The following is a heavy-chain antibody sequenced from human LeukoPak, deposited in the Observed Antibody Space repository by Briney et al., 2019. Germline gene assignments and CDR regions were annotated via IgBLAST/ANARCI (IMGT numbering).Heavy chain of an antibody. D-gene: IGHD3-16*02. CDR2: IYYSGST. V-gene: IGHV4-61*05. J-gene: IGHJ4*02. Sequence: SETLSLTCTVSGGSISSSSYYWGWIRQPPGKGLEWIGYIYYSGSTNYNPSLKSRVTISVDTSKNQFSLKLSSVTAADTAVYYCARSDYVWGSYRLSPLFLDYWGQGTLVTVSS. CDR3: ARSDYVWGSYRLSPLFLDY. CDR1: GGSISSSSYY.